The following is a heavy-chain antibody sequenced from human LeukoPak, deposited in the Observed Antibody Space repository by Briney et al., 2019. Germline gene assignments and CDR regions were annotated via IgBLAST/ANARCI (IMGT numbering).Heavy chain of an antibody. CDR1: GGSISSGGDY. V-gene: IGHV4-61*08. CDR3: ARHDRHSGRYYDLDY. J-gene: IGHJ4*02. D-gene: IGHD1-26*01. Sequence: SQTLSLTCTVSGGSISSGGDYWSWIRQPPGKGLEWIGYIYYSGSTNYNPSLKSRVTISVDTSKNQFSLKLRSVTAADTAVYYCARHDRHSGRYYDLDYWGQGTLVTVSS. CDR2: IYYSGST.